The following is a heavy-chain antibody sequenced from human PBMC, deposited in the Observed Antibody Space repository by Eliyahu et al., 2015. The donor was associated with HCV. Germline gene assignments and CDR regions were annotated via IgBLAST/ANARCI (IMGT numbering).Heavy chain of an antibody. CDR3: ARGPSTILPNWFDP. CDR2: ISASSAYR. J-gene: IGHJ5*02. D-gene: IGHD3-3*01. CDR1: GFSVXSYT. V-gene: IGHV3-21*01. Sequence: EVQLVESGGGLVKPGGSLRLSCAASGFSVXSYTMNWVRPAXGKGVVWVXSISASSAYRXYADSVKGRFSISKDSAENSVFLQMNSLEAEDTAVYYCARGPSTILPNWFDPWGQGTLVTVSS.